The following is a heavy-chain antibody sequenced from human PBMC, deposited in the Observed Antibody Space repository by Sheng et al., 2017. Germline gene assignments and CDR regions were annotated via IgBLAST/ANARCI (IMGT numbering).Heavy chain of an antibody. Sequence: EVQLVESGGGLVQPGGSLRLSCAASGFTVSSNYMSWVRQAPGKGLEWVSVIYSGGSTYYADSVKGRFTISRDNSKNTLYLQMNSLRAEDTAVYYCARDQGAAAGSAFDIWGQGTMVTVSS. J-gene: IGHJ3*02. CDR2: IYSGGST. V-gene: IGHV3-66*02. D-gene: IGHD6-13*01. CDR3: ARDQGAAAGSAFDI. CDR1: GFTVSSNY.